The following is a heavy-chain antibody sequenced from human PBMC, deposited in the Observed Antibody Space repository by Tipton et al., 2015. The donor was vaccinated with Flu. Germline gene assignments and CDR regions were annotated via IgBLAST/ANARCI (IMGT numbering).Heavy chain of an antibody. CDR3: ARDYLLGDLSFFDN. J-gene: IGHJ4*02. D-gene: IGHD3-16*02. CDR1: GYSISSGYY. CDR2: IYHSGST. Sequence: LRLSCTVSGYSISSGYYWGWIRQPPGKGLEWIGSIYHSGSTYYNPSLKSRVTISVDTSKNQFSLKLSSVTVADTAVYYCARDYLLGDLSFFDNWGQGTLVTVSS. V-gene: IGHV4-38-2*02.